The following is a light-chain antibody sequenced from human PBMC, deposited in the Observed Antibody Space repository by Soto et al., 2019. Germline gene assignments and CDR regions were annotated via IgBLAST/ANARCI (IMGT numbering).Light chain of an antibody. CDR3: ETWDSNSWV. Sequence: QLVLTQSSSASASLGSSVKLTCTLSSAHSIYIIAWPQQQPGKAPRYLMKLEGRGSYNKGSGVPDRFSGSSSGADRYLTISNLQFEDEADYYCETWDSNSWVFGGGTKLTVL. CDR1: SAHSIYI. CDR2: LEGRGSY. J-gene: IGLJ3*02. V-gene: IGLV4-60*02.